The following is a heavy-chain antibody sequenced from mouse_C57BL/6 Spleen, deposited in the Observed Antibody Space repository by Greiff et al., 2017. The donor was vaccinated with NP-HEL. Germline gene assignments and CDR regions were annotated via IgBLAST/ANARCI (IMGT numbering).Heavy chain of an antibody. CDR1: GYSFTGYF. CDR2: INPYNGDT. CDR3: ARDYYEGAMDY. Sequence: VQLQQSGPELVKPGDSVKISCKASGYSFTGYFMNWVMQSHGKSLEWIGRINPYNGDTFYNQKFKGKATLTVDKSSSTAHMELRSLTSEDSAVYYCARDYYEGAMDYWGQGTSVTVSS. V-gene: IGHV1-20*01. D-gene: IGHD1-1*01. J-gene: IGHJ4*01.